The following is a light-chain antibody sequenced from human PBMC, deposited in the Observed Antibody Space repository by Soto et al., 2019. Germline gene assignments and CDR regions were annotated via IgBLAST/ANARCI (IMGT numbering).Light chain of an antibody. CDR3: QQYNNWPPYT. Sequence: EIVMTQSPATLSVSPGERATLSCRASQSVSSNLAWYQQKPGQAPILLIYGASTRATGIPARFSGSGSGTEFTLTISSLQSEDFAVYYCQQYNNWPPYTFGQGTKLEIK. CDR2: GAS. CDR1: QSVSSN. V-gene: IGKV3-15*01. J-gene: IGKJ2*01.